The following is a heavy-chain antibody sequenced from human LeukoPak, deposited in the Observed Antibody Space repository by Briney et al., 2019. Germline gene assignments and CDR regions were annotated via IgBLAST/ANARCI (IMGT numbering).Heavy chain of an antibody. CDR2: FDPEDGET. D-gene: IGHD3-22*01. V-gene: IGHV1-24*01. CDR3: ATAYDSSGYYYY. Sequence: ASVKVSCKVSGYTLTELSMHWVRQAPGKGLEWMGGFDPEDGETIYAQKFQGRVTMTEGTSTDTAYMELSSLRSEDTAVYYCATAYDSSGYYYYWGQGTLVTVSS. J-gene: IGHJ4*02. CDR1: GYTLTELS.